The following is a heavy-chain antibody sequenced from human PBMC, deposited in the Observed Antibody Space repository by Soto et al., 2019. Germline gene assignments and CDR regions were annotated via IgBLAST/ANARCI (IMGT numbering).Heavy chain of an antibody. V-gene: IGHV4-30-4*01. CDR1: GDSISTVDYF. D-gene: IGHD3-16*01. CDR3: ARWRDCLTGRCFPNWFDS. CDR2: IYKSTTT. Sequence: QVHLLESGPGLVKPSQTLSLTCSVSGDSISTVDYFWAWIRQPPGQALEYIGYIYKSTTTYYNPSFGSPVATSLDTSKSQFYLNVTSVTAADPAVYFCARWRDCLTGRCFPNWFDSWGQGALVTVSS. J-gene: IGHJ5*01.